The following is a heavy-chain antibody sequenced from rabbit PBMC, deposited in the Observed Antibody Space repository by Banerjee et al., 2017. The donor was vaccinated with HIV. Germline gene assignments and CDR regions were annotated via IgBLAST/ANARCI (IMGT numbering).Heavy chain of an antibody. V-gene: IGHV1S45*01. Sequence: QEQLEESGGGLVKPEGSLTLTCKASGFSFSDRDVMCWVRQAPGKGLEWIACINTATGKAVYASWAKGRFTISKTSSTTVTLQMTSLTAADTATYFCARERDSSYAWNLWGPGTLVTVS. CDR1: GFSFSDRDV. J-gene: IGHJ4*01. CDR2: INTATGKA. CDR3: ARERDSSYAWNL. D-gene: IGHD6-1*01.